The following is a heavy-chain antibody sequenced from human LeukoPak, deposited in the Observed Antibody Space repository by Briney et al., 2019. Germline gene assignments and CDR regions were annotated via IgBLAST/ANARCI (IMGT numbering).Heavy chain of an antibody. J-gene: IGHJ5*02. CDR1: GYSFTSYW. Sequence: GESLKISCKGSGYSFTSYWIGWVRPMPGKGLEWMGIIYPGDSDTRYSPSFQGQVTISADKSISTAYLQWSSLKASDTAMYYCARTKKYSGYWFDPWGQGTLVTVSS. V-gene: IGHV5-51*01. CDR3: ARTKKYSGYWFDP. D-gene: IGHD5-12*01. CDR2: IYPGDSDT.